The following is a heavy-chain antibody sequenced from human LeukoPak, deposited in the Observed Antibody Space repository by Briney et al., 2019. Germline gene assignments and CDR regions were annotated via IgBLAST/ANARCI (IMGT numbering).Heavy chain of an antibody. J-gene: IGHJ5*02. CDR3: VGSSGWFLNWFDP. CDR1: GFTFINYA. CDR2: IGSSGSTI. D-gene: IGHD6-19*01. Sequence: GGSLRLSCAASGFTFINYAMTWVRQAPGKGLEWVSYIGSSGSTIYYADSVKGRFTISRDNAKNSLYLQMNSLRAEDTAVYYCVGSSGWFLNWFDPWGQGTLVTVSS. V-gene: IGHV3-48*03.